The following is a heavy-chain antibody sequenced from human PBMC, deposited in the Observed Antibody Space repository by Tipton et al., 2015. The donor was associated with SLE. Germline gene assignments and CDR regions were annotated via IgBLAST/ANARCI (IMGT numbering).Heavy chain of an antibody. V-gene: IGHV4-59*01. Sequence: TLSLTCTVSGGSINSYYWSWIRQPPGKGLEWIGYIYYGGSTNYKPSLKSRVPISVDTSKNQFSLKLNSVTAADTAMYFCARSPGRLRSMDYWGQGTLVTVPS. CDR1: GGSINSYY. CDR2: IYYGGST. J-gene: IGHJ4*02. D-gene: IGHD3-3*01. CDR3: ARSPGRLRSMDY.